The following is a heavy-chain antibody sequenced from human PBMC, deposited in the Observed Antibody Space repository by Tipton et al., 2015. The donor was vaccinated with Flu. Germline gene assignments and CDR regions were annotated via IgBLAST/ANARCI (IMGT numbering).Heavy chain of an antibody. D-gene: IGHD4-11*01. CDR1: GDSLGSSYY. CDR3: ARRAFSNYVSEPKNWFDS. Sequence: TLSLTCSVSGDSLGSSYYWAWIRQPPGRGLEWIGNIHTSAGTYYNLSPKSRVTISVDRSKNQFSLRLASVTAADTAVYFCARRAFSNYVSEPKNWFDSWGQGTLVTVSS. CDR2: IHTSAGT. V-gene: IGHV4-38-2*01. J-gene: IGHJ5*01.